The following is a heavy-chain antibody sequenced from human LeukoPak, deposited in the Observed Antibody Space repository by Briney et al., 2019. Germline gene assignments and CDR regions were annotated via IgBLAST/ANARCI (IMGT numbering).Heavy chain of an antibody. J-gene: IGHJ4*02. Sequence: GASVKVSCKASGYTFTGYYMHWVRQAPGQGLEWMGWINPNSGGTNYAQKFQGRVTMTRDTSISTAYMELSRLRSDDTAVYYSARARSGDYLPFDYWGQGTLVTVSS. CDR3: ARARSGDYLPFDY. V-gene: IGHV1-2*02. D-gene: IGHD2/OR15-2a*01. CDR1: GYTFTGYY. CDR2: INPNSGGT.